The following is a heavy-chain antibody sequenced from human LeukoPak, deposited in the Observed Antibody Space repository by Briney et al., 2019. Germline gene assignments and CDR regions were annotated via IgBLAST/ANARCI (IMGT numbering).Heavy chain of an antibody. Sequence: GEPLQISCQGSGSSFTSYWLGWVPQLPGKGLDRMGVIYGADYTTIYSPPFHGQITISADKSISTAYLQWTSLKASDTAMYYCARRPAGTRTFDYWGQGALVTVSS. CDR1: GSSFTSYW. D-gene: IGHD1-7*01. J-gene: IGHJ4*02. CDR3: ARRPAGTRTFDY. CDR2: IYGADYTT. V-gene: IGHV5-51*01.